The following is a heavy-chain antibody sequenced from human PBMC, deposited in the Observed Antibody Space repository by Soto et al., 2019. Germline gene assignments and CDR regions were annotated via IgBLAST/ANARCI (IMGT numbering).Heavy chain of an antibody. D-gene: IGHD2-21*02. CDR1: GFTFSSYG. CDR3: AKDSRIVVVTAPYDY. J-gene: IGHJ4*02. V-gene: IGHV3-30*18. CDR2: ISYDGSNK. Sequence: QVQLVESGGGVVQPGRSLRLSCAASGFTFSSYGMHWVRQAPGKGLEWVAVISYDGSNKYYADSVKGRFTISRDNSKNTLYLQMKSLRAEDTAVYYCAKDSRIVVVTAPYDYWGQGTLVTVSS.